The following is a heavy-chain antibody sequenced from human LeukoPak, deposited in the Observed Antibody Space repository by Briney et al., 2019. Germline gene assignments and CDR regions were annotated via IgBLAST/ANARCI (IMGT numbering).Heavy chain of an antibody. J-gene: IGHJ4*02. V-gene: IGHV3-7*01. CDR3: ARDPPEVDY. Sequence: GGSLRLSCAASGFTLSTSWMTWVRQAPGKGLEFVANIKQDGSEKYYADSVKGRFTISRDNAKNSLYLQMNSLRAEDTAVYYCARDPPEVDYWGQGTLVTVSS. CDR2: IKQDGSEK. CDR1: GFTLSTSW. D-gene: IGHD1-14*01.